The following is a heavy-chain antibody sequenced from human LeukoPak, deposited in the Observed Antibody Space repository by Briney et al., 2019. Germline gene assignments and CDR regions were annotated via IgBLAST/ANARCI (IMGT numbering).Heavy chain of an antibody. CDR1: GDTFTTYA. Sequence: ASVKVSCKASGDTFTTYAMQGVRQAPGERLEWMGWINAGNGNTKYSQEFQGRVTITRDTSASTAYMELSSLRSEDMAVYYCARGGGNYYDSSGYGNWLDPWGQGTLVTVSS. CDR2: INAGNGNT. CDR3: ARGGGNYYDSSGYGNWLDP. D-gene: IGHD3-22*01. V-gene: IGHV1-3*03. J-gene: IGHJ5*02.